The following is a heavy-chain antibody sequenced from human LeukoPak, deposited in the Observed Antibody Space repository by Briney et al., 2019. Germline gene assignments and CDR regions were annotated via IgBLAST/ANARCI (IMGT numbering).Heavy chain of an antibody. J-gene: IGHJ4*02. V-gene: IGHV4-34*01. Sequence: SETLSLTCAVYGGPFSGYYWSWIRQPPGKGLEWIGEINHSGSTNYNLSLKSRVTISIHTSNRQFSLKLTSVTAADTAVYYCARVAGSYTTFYFDYWGQGTLVTVSS. D-gene: IGHD1-26*01. CDR3: ARVAGSYTTFYFDY. CDR1: GGPFSGYY. CDR2: INHSGST.